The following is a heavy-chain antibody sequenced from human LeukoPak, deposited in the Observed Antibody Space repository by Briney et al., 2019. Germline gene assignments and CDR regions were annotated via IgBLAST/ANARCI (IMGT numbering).Heavy chain of an antibody. J-gene: IGHJ4*02. CDR1: GFTFSSYA. CDR2: ISGSGGST. Sequence: XGSLRLSCAASGFTFSSYAMSWVRQAPGKGLEWVSAISGSGGSTYYADSVKGRFTISRDISRNTVHLQMNSLRAGDTAVYYCARDPHGYNSYFDYWGQGTLVTVSS. V-gene: IGHV3-23*01. CDR3: ARDPHGYNSYFDY. D-gene: IGHD5-24*01.